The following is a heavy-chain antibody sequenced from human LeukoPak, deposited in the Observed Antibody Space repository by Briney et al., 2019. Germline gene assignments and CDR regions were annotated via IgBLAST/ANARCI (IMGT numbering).Heavy chain of an antibody. D-gene: IGHD3-22*01. CDR3: ARDGTWGRYYYNSTGYENPTDY. Sequence: ASVKVSCKASGYTFTSYGIIWVRQAPGQGLEWMGWISPYSGNTNYAQKLQGRVTVTTDTSPSTAYMELRSLRSDDTAVYYCARDGTWGRYYYNSTGYENPTDYWGAGTLVTVS. J-gene: IGHJ4*02. CDR1: GYTFTSYG. CDR2: ISPYSGNT. V-gene: IGHV1-18*01.